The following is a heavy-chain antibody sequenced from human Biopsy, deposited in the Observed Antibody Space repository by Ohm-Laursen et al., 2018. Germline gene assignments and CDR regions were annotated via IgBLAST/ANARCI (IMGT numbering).Heavy chain of an antibody. D-gene: IGHD1-1*01. Sequence: SQTLSLTCTVSGGSITSSGYWWSWIRQRPGKGLEWIGYVYNSGTTYFNPSLKSRLTISIDTSKNQFSLKLTSVTAADTAVYYCAREVATNYRNGTFEYWGQGTLVTVSS. CDR1: GGSITSSGYW. V-gene: IGHV4-31*03. CDR2: VYNSGTT. J-gene: IGHJ4*02. CDR3: AREVATNYRNGTFEY.